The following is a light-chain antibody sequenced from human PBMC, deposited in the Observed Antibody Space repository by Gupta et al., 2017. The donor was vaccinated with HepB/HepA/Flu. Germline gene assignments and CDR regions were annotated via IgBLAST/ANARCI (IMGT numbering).Light chain of an antibody. CDR1: DSNIGSNT. J-gene: IGLJ3*02. Sequence: QSLLTQPPSASGTPGQRVTLSCSGRDSNIGSNTVNWYQHLPGTTPKLLIYNNDRRPSGVPDRFSGSKSGTSASLAISGLQSEDEADFYCAAWDETLDGLVFGGGTKLTVL. V-gene: IGLV1-44*01. CDR2: NND. CDR3: AAWDETLDGLV.